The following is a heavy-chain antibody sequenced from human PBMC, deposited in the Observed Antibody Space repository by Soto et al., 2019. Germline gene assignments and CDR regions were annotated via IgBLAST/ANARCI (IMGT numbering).Heavy chain of an antibody. Sequence: EVQLLQSGGGLVQPVGSLRLSCAASGFIFSNYAMNWVRQAPGKGLEWVSIVTSRGDTTYYADSVKGRFTISRDNSKNTLYLQVNSLTAEDTAVYYCAKDRLGGGLDYWGQGTLVSVSS. J-gene: IGHJ4*02. CDR1: GFIFSNYA. D-gene: IGHD3-16*01. V-gene: IGHV3-23*01. CDR2: VTSRGDTT. CDR3: AKDRLGGGLDY.